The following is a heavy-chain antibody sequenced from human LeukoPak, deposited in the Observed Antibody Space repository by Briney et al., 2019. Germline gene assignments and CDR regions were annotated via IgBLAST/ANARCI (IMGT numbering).Heavy chain of an antibody. V-gene: IGHV3-30*03. CDR1: GFTFSSYG. CDR2: ISYDGSNK. D-gene: IGHD2-21*02. CDR3: ATSYCGGDCY. J-gene: IGHJ4*02. Sequence: PGGSLRLSCAASGFTFSSYGMHWVRQAPGKGLEWVAVISYDGSNKYYADSVKGRFTISRDNSKNTLYLQMNSLRAEDTAVYYCATSYCGGDCYWGQGTLVTVSS.